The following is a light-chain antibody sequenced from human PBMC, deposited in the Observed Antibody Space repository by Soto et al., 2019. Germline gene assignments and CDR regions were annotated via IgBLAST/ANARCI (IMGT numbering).Light chain of an antibody. Sequence: IELTQSPGTLSLSPGDRATLSCRARQSVTSIYIAWYQQKPRHAPRLLIYGASRRATGIPDRFSGSGSGTDFTLTINRLAPEDSAMYYCQQYGSSPYKFGQGSKLEIK. V-gene: IGKV3-20*01. CDR2: GAS. CDR3: QQYGSSPYK. CDR1: QSVTSIY. J-gene: IGKJ2*01.